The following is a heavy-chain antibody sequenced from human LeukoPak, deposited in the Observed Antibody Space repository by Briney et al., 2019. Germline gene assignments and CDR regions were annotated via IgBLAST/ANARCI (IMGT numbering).Heavy chain of an antibody. CDR3: AREGAEVRGVLVKYYFDY. J-gene: IGHJ4*02. V-gene: IGHV4-61*02. Sequence: SETLSLTCTVSGDSVASGGYYWNWIRQPAAKGLEWIGRIYTSGSTNYNPSLKSRVTMSVDTSKNQFSLKLTSVTAADTAVYYCAREGAEVRGVLVKYYFDYWGQGALVTVSS. D-gene: IGHD3-10*01. CDR2: IYTSGST. CDR1: GDSVASGGYY.